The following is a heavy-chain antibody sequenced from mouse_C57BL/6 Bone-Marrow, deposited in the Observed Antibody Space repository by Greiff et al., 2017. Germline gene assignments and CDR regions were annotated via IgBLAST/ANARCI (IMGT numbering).Heavy chain of an antibody. CDR1: GFNIKDDY. V-gene: IGHV14-4*01. D-gene: IGHD1-1*01. CDR3: TTNLLLRLYYFDY. Sequence: VKLQQSGAELVRPGASVKLSCTASGFNIKDDYMHWVKQRPEQGLEWIGWIDPENGDTEYASKFQGKATITADTSSNTAYLQLSSLTSEDTAVYYCTTNLLLRLYYFDYWGQGTTLTVSS. J-gene: IGHJ2*01. CDR2: IDPENGDT.